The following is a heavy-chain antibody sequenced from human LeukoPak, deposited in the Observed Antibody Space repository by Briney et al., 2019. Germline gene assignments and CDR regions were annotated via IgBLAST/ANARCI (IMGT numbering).Heavy chain of an antibody. CDR1: GGSISSSGYY. CDR3: ARDRSGYDLLERYYYYYMDV. Sequence: SETLSLTCTVSGGSISSSGYYWGWIRQPPGKGLEWIGSIYYSGSTYYNPSLKSRVTISVDTSKNQFSLKLSSVTAADTAVYYCARDRSGYDLLERYYYYYMDVWGKGTTVTVSS. CDR2: IYYSGST. V-gene: IGHV4-39*07. D-gene: IGHD5-12*01. J-gene: IGHJ6*03.